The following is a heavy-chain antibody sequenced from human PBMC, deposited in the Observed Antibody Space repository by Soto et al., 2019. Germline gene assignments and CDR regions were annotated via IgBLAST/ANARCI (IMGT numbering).Heavy chain of an antibody. V-gene: IGHV5-51*01. CDR2: IYPSDSDT. Sequence: GESLKISCKGSGYHFTNYWIGWVRQMPGKGLEWMGFIYPSDSDTRYSPSFQGQVTISADKSISTAYLQWSSLKASDTAMYYCARQIGALSPTVFTYGGQGTLVIVSS. CDR3: ARQIGALSPTVFTY. J-gene: IGHJ4*02. CDR1: GYHFTNYW. D-gene: IGHD3-3*01.